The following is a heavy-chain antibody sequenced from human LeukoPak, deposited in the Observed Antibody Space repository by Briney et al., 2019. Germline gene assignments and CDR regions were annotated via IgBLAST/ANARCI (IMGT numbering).Heavy chain of an antibody. Sequence: SETLSLTCTVSGGSISSSSYYWTWIRQPPGKGLEWIGSVYYTGSTYYNPSLKSRVTISVDTSNKYFSLKLSSVTAADTAVHYCARTVVAATPSLDYWGQGTLVTVSS. CDR3: ARTVVAATPSLDY. CDR2: VYYTGST. V-gene: IGHV4-39*02. D-gene: IGHD2-15*01. CDR1: GGSISSSSYY. J-gene: IGHJ4*02.